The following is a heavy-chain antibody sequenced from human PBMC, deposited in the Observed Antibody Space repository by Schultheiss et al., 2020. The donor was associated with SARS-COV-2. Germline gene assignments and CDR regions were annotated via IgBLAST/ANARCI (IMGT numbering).Heavy chain of an antibody. CDR2: IYPGDSDT. V-gene: IGHV5-51*01. Sequence: GGSLRLSCKGSGYSFTSYWIGWVRQMPGKGLEWMGIIYPGDSDTRYSPSFQGHVTISADKSISTAYLQWNSLKASDTAMYYCATKTTTYYDFWSGYPPNYYYCFGMDVWGQGTAVTVSS. D-gene: IGHD3-3*01. CDR3: ATKTTTYYDFWSGYPPNYYYCFGMDV. CDR1: GYSFTSYW. J-gene: IGHJ6*02.